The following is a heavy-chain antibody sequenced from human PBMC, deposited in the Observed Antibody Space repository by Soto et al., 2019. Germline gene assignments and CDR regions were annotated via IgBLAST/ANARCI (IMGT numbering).Heavy chain of an antibody. J-gene: IGHJ6*02. CDR2: IYYSGST. CDR3: ARQYLAYDSSGYYVSDYYYGMDV. V-gene: IGHV4-31*03. D-gene: IGHD3-22*01. Sequence: SETLSLTCTVSGGSISSGGYYWSWILQHPGKGLEWIGYIYYSGSTYYNPSLKSRVTISVDTSKNQFSLKLSSVTAADTAVYYCARQYLAYDSSGYYVSDYYYGMDVWGQGTTVTAP. CDR1: GGSISSGGYY.